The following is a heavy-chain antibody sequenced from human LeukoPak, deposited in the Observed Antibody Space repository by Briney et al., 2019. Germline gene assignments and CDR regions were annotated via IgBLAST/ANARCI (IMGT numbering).Heavy chain of an antibody. CDR2: IYYSGSP. J-gene: IGHJ3*02. CDR1: GGSISSSSYY. Sequence: SETLSLTCAVSGGSISSSSYYWGWIRQPPGKGLEWIGTIYYSGSPYYNPSLKSRVTISEDMSKNQFSLKLSSVTATDTAVYYCARESSGYFDAFDIWGQGTMVTVSS. CDR3: ARESSGYFDAFDI. V-gene: IGHV4-39*01. D-gene: IGHD3-22*01.